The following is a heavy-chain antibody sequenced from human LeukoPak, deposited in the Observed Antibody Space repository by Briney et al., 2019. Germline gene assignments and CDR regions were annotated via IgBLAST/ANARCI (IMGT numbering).Heavy chain of an antibody. CDR3: ARAPRGCSGYDWRWVFDY. CDR2: TYYRSKWYN. CDR1: GDSVSSNSAA. J-gene: IGHJ4*02. D-gene: IGHD5-12*01. Sequence: SQTLSLTCAISGDSVSSNSAAWNWIRQSPSRGLEWLGRTYYRSKWYNDYAVSVKSRITINPDTSKNQFSLQLNSVTPEDTAVYYCARAPRGCSGYDWRWVFDYWGQGTLVTVSS. V-gene: IGHV6-1*01.